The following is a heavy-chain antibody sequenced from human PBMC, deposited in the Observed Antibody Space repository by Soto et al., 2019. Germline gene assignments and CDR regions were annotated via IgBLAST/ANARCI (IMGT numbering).Heavy chain of an antibody. V-gene: IGHV4-31*03. D-gene: IGHD5-18*01. CDR2: ISYGGST. CDR3: SRGILV. J-gene: IGHJ4*02. CDR1: GGSINSGGYC. Sequence: QVQLQESGLGLVKPSQTLSLTCTVSGGSINSGGYCWTWIRQHPGKGLDWIGCISYGGSTSYNPSLKSRGTISVDTSKNQFSLKLSSVTAADTAVYYCSRGILVWGQGTLITVSS.